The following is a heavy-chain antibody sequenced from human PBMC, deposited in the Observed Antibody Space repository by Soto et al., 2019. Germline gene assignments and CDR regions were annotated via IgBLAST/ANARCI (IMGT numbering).Heavy chain of an antibody. CDR2: IWYDGRNK. V-gene: IGHV3-33*01. Sequence: QVQLVESGGGVVQPGRSLRLSCAASGFTFSSYGMHWVRQAPGKGLEWVADIWYDGRNKYYADSVKCRFTIARDKSSNTLYLQMNSLRAEDTAVYYCARDPEWELRYFDYWGQGTLVTVSS. CDR3: ARDPEWELRYFDY. J-gene: IGHJ4*02. CDR1: GFTFSSYG. D-gene: IGHD1-26*01.